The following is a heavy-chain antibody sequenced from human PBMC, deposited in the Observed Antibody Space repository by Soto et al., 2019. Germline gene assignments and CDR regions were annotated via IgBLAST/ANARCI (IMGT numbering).Heavy chain of an antibody. V-gene: IGHV5-51*01. CDR1: GYSFPSYW. D-gene: IGHD2-15*01. Sequence: GESFKISCKGSGYSFPSYWIAWVRQMPGKGLEWMGIIYAGDSDTRYSPSFQGQVTISADKSITTAYLQWSSLKASDTAMYYCARLGSRSSSVARDDDYWGPGTVVTVSS. CDR3: ARLGSRSSSVARDDDY. J-gene: IGHJ4*02. CDR2: IYAGDSDT.